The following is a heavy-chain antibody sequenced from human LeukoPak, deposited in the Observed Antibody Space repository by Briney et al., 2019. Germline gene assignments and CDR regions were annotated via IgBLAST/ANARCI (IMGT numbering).Heavy chain of an antibody. D-gene: IGHD3-3*01. CDR2: ISGSGGST. Sequence: GGSLRLSCTVSGFTVSSNSMSWVRQAPGKGLEWVSAISGSGGSTYYADSVKGRFTISRDNSKNTLYLQMNSLRAEDTAVYYCAKVPHYDFWSGYYWFDPWGQGTLVTVSS. V-gene: IGHV3-23*01. CDR3: AKVPHYDFWSGYYWFDP. J-gene: IGHJ5*02. CDR1: GFTVSSNS.